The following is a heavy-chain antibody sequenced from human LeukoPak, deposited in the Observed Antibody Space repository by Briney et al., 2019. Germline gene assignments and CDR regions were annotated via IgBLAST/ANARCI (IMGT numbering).Heavy chain of an antibody. J-gene: IGHJ5*02. CDR1: GFTLSDYH. V-gene: IGHV3-21*01. Sequence: PGGSLRLSCAASGFTLSDYHMNWVRQAPGKGLEWLSSITSIRHYIYYAGSVGGRFTISRDNSKNSLYLQIHSLRGEHTAVYYCARSGGPGTYHQLRYKWFDTWGQGTPVTVSS. CDR3: ARSGGPGTYHQLRYKWFDT. D-gene: IGHD3-10*01. CDR2: ITSIRHYI.